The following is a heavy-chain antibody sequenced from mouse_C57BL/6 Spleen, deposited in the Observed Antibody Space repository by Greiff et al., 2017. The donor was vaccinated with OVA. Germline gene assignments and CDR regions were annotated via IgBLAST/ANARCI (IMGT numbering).Heavy chain of an antibody. D-gene: IGHD1-1*01. CDR2: INPNNGGT. V-gene: IGHV1-26*01. CDR1: GYTFTDYY. CDR3: ARGKIYYYGDFDY. J-gene: IGHJ2*01. Sequence: EVKLQQSGPELVKPGASVKISCKASGYTFTDYYMNWVKQSHGKSLEWIGDINPNNGGTSYNQKFKGKATLTVDKSSSTAYMELRSLTSEDSAVYYCARGKIYYYGDFDYWGQGTTLTVSS.